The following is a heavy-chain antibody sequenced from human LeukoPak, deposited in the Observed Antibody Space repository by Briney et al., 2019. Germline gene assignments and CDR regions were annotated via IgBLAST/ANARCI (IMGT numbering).Heavy chain of an antibody. J-gene: IGHJ5*02. V-gene: IGHV1-2*06. CDR2: INPNNGVT. CDR1: GYSFTGYY. Sequence: GASVTVSCTASGYSFTGYYLHWVRQAPGQGLEWMGRINPNNGVTTYAQKFQDRVTMTRDTSISTAYMELSRLTSDDSAVYYCARGHDNWFDPWGQGTLVIVSS. CDR3: ARGHDNWFDP.